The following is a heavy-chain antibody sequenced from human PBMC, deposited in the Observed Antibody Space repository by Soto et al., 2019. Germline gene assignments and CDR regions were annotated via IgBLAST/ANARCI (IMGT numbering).Heavy chain of an antibody. D-gene: IGHD5-12*01. CDR3: ARDRQIVATYYYYGMDV. CDR2: IYYSGST. CDR1: GGSVSSGSYY. V-gene: IGHV4-61*01. J-gene: IGHJ6*02. Sequence: QVQLQESGPGLVKPSETLSLTCTVSGGSVSSGSYYWSWIRQPPGKGLEWIGYIYYSGSTNYNPSLKRRVTISVDTSKNQFSLKLSSVTAADTAVYYCARDRQIVATYYYYGMDVWGQGTTVTVSS.